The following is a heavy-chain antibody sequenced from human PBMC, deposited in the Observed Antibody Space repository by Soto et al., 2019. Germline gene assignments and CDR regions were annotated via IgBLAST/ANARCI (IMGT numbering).Heavy chain of an antibody. CDR2: ISYDGSNK. CDR1: GFTFSSYG. J-gene: IGHJ4*02. Sequence: QVQLVESGGGVVQPGRSLRLSCAASGFTFSSYGMHWVRQAPGKGLEWVAVISYDGSNKYYADSVKGRFTISRDNSKNSLYLQMISLRAEDTAVYYCAKHLEAAGSIDYWREGTLITVSS. V-gene: IGHV3-30*18. D-gene: IGHD6-13*01. CDR3: AKHLEAAGSIDY.